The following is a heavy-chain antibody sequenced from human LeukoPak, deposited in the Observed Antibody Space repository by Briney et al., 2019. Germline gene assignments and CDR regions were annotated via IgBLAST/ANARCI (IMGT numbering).Heavy chain of an antibody. V-gene: IGHV4-38-2*02. Sequence: SETLSLTCTVSGYSISSGYYWGWIRQPPGKGLEWIGSIYHSGSTYYNPSLKSRVTISVDTSKNQFSLKLSSVTAADTAVYYCARNSIAARVHYLYYFDYWGQGTLVTVSS. J-gene: IGHJ4*02. D-gene: IGHD6-6*01. CDR3: ARNSIAARVHYLYYFDY. CDR1: GYSISSGYY. CDR2: IYHSGST.